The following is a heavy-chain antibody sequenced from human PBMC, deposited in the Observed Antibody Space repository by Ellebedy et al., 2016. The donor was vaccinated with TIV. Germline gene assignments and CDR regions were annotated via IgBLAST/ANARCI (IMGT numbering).Heavy chain of an antibody. J-gene: IGHJ3*01. V-gene: IGHV4-59*08. CDR3: SRLYDFWNGYPAFDV. CDR1: GGSIDTHY. Sequence: GSLRLSCNVSGGSIDTHYWIWIRQPPGRGLEWMGYISSGGFTNYSPSLKSRVIISLDVSKNQLSLNLHSVTAADTAVYYCSRLYDFWNGYPAFDVWGQGAVVTVAS. D-gene: IGHD3-3*01. CDR2: ISSGGFT.